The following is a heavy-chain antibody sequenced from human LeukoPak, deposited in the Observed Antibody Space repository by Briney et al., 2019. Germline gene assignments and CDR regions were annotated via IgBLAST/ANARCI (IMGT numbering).Heavy chain of an antibody. Sequence: SETLSLTCAVYGGSFSGYYWIWIRQPPGKGLEWLGEINHSGSTNYNPSLKSRVTISVDTSKNQFSLKLSSVTAADTAVYYCATTVGYCSGGSCYGWFDPWGQGTLVTVSS. CDR3: ATTVGYCSGGSCYGWFDP. CDR1: GGSFSGYY. V-gene: IGHV4-34*01. CDR2: INHSGST. D-gene: IGHD2-15*01. J-gene: IGHJ5*02.